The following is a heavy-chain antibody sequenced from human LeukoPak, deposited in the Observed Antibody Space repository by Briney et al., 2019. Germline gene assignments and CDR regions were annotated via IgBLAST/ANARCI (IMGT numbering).Heavy chain of an antibody. J-gene: IGHJ4*02. CDR2: ISYDGSNK. V-gene: IGHV3-30-3*01. Sequence: GGSLRLSCAASGFTFSSYAMHWVRQAPGKGLEWVAVISYDGSNKYYADSVKGRFTISRDNSKNTLYLQMNSLRAEDTAVYYCARDPGPDYFDYWGQGTLVTVSS. CDR3: ARDPGPDYFDY. CDR1: GFTFSSYA.